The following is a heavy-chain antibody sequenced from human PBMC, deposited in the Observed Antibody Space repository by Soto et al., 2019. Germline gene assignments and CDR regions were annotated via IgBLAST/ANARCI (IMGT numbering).Heavy chain of an antibody. V-gene: IGHV1-2*04. D-gene: IGHD3-22*01. J-gene: IGHJ6*02. CDR3: ARDGIRYYYNSSGYSPYYYYYYGMDV. CDR2: INPNSGGT. CDR1: GYTFTGYY. Sequence: ASVKVSCKASGYTFTGYYMHWVRQAPGQGLEWMGWINPNSGGTNYAQKFQGWVTMTRDTSISTAYMELSRLRSDDTAVYYCARDGIRYYYNSSGYSPYYYYYYGMDVWGQGTTVTVSS.